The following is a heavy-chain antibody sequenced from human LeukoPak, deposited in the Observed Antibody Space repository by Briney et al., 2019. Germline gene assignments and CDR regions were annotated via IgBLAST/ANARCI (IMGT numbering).Heavy chain of an antibody. Sequence: GGSLRLSCAASGFSFSSYWMTWVRQSPGKGLEWVANLKQDGSDKYYVDSVKGRFTISRDNAKNSLYLQMNGLRAEDTAVYYCARHSRASWDYWGQGSLVTVSS. CDR1: GFSFSSYW. D-gene: IGHD1-26*01. J-gene: IGHJ4*02. CDR2: LKQDGSDK. V-gene: IGHV3-7*01. CDR3: ARHSRASWDY.